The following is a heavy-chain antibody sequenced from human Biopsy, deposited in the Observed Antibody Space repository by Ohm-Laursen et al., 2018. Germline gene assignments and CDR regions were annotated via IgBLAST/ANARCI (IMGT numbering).Heavy chain of an antibody. CDR3: ARELMEYYDSSGYFDH. V-gene: IGHV4-4*07. Sequence: SQTLSLTCSVSGASIDFKYWTWIRQSADKGLEWIGRITPTGVTHYNPSLESRVTMSLDTSKKLFSLKLSSVTAADTAMYYCARELMEYYDSSGYFDHWGQGSLVTVSS. J-gene: IGHJ4*02. D-gene: IGHD3-22*01. CDR2: ITPTGVT. CDR1: GASIDFKY.